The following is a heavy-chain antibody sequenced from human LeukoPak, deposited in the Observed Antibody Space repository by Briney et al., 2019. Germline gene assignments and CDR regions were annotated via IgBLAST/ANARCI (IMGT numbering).Heavy chain of an antibody. J-gene: IGHJ4*02. CDR2: INTEGSEA. CDR1: GFSFTTYW. CDR3: ARLPYSDLDY. Sequence: PGGALRLSCAPSGFSFTTYWMSWVRQTPGRGVEGVAKINTEGSEASYVDSVKGGFTISRDNAKNSVYMQMNRLRAEDTAVYYCARLPYSDLDYCGQGTLVTVSS. D-gene: IGHD2-21*01. V-gene: IGHV3-7*01.